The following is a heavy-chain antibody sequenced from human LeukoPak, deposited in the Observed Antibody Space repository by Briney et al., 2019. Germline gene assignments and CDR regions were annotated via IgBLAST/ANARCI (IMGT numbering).Heavy chain of an antibody. Sequence: GGSLRLSCAASGFTFSSYAMSWARQAPGKGLEWVSAISGSGGSTYYADSVKGRFTISRDNSKNTLYLQMNSLRAEDTAVYYCAKDPYSSGWYNWFDPWGQGTLVTVSS. J-gene: IGHJ5*02. CDR1: GFTFSSYA. V-gene: IGHV3-23*01. D-gene: IGHD6-19*01. CDR3: AKDPYSSGWYNWFDP. CDR2: ISGSGGST.